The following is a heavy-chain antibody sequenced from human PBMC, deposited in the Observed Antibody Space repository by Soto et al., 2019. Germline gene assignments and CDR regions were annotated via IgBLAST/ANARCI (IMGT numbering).Heavy chain of an antibody. V-gene: IGHV1-69*02. J-gene: IGHJ4*02. CDR1: GDTFTFYS. CDR3: ASSYGSGYRAFDY. CDR2: INPILSIS. D-gene: IGHD3-10*01. Sequence: QVQLVQSGAEVKKPGSSVRVSCKASGDTFTFYSINWVRQAPGLGLEWMGRINPILSISNYAQRFQGRVTMTADKSTSTDYMEMSSLRSEDTAMYYCASSYGSGYRAFDYWGQGALVTVSS.